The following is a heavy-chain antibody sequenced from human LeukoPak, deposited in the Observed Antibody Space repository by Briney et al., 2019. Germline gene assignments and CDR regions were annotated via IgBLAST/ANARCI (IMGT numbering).Heavy chain of an antibody. CDR3: ARGTYGFDY. V-gene: IGHV3-74*01. CDR2: INSDGSST. J-gene: IGHJ4*02. CDR1: GFTFSSYW. D-gene: IGHD4-17*01. Sequence: PGGSLRLSCAASGFTFSSYWMYWVRQAPGKGLVWVSHINSDGSSTNYADSVKGRFTISRDNAKNTLYLQVNSLRAEDTAVYYCARGTYGFDYWGQRTLVTVSS.